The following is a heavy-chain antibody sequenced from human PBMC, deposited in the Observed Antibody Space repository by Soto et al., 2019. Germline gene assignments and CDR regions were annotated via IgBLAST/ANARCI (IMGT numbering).Heavy chain of an antibody. V-gene: IGHV3-48*01. CDR3: ARDGSSLVYYYYYYMDV. D-gene: IGHD2-15*01. CDR2: ISSSSSTI. CDR1: GFTFRSYS. J-gene: IGHJ6*03. Sequence: GGSLRLSCASSGFTFRSYSMNLVRQAPGKGLEWVSYISSSSSTIYYADSVKGRFTISRDNAKNSLYLQMNSLRAEDTAVYYCARDGSSLVYYYYYYMDVWGKGTTVTVSS.